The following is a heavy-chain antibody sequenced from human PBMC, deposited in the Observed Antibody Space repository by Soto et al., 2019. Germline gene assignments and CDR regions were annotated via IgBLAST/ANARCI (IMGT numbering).Heavy chain of an antibody. D-gene: IGHD5-12*01. CDR1: GFTFTSSA. CDR3: AVVRYSGHDLSRTYYFDY. Sequence: SVKVSFKASGFTFTSSAMQLVRHTRGQRLEWIGWIVVGSGNTNYAQKFQERVTITRDMSTSTAYMELSSLRSEDTHVYYCAVVRYSGHDLSRTYYFDYWGQGTLVTVSS. J-gene: IGHJ4*02. V-gene: IGHV1-58*02. CDR2: IVVGSGNT.